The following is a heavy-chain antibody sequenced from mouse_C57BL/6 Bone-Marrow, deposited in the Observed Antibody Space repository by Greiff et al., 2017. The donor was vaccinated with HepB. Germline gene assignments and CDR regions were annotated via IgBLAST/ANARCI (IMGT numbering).Heavy chain of an antibody. V-gene: IGHV1-55*01. CDR2: IYPGSGST. CDR3: ARSDSKPNWYFDV. D-gene: IGHD2-5*01. Sequence: VQLQQPGAELVKPGASVKMSCKASGYTFTSYWITWVKQRPGQGLEWIGDIYPGSGSTNYNEKFKSKATLTVDTSSSTAYMQLSSLTSEDSAVYYCARSDSKPNWYFDVWGTGTTVTVSS. CDR1: GYTFTSYW. J-gene: IGHJ1*03.